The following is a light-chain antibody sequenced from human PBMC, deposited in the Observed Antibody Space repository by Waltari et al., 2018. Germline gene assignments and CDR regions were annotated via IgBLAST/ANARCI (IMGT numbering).Light chain of an antibody. J-gene: IGKJ4*01. CDR3: QQYNSYSLLT. Sequence: DIQMTQSPSTLSASVGDRVTITCRASQSISNWLAWYPQKPGKDPKLLIYKASTLESGVPSRFSGSGSGTEFTLTISSLQPDDFATYYCQQYNSYSLLTFGGGTKVEIK. CDR2: KAS. V-gene: IGKV1-5*03. CDR1: QSISNW.